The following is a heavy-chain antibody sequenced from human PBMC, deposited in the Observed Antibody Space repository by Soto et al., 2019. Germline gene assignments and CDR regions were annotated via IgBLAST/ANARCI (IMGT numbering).Heavy chain of an antibody. J-gene: IGHJ4*02. CDR3: ARRGPAAAEFDY. CDR1: GGFISDDYY. V-gene: IGHV4-30-4*01. CDR2: MHYSGSS. D-gene: IGHD6-13*01. Sequence: QVHLQESGPGLVKPSQTLSLTCAVSGGFISDDYYWSWIRQSPGKGLEWIDYMHYSGSSFDNPSLRSRVSISLDTSKNQFSLKLNSVTAADTAVYFCARRGPAAAEFDYWGQGILVTVSS.